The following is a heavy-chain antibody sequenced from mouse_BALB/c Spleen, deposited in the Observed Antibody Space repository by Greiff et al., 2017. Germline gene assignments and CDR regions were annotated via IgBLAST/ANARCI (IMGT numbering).Heavy chain of an antibody. V-gene: IGHV1-69*02. D-gene: IGHD2-4*01. J-gene: IGHJ3*01. CDR1: GYTFTSYW. Sequence: VQLQQPGAELVRPGASVKLSCKASGYTFTSYWINWVKQRPGQGLEWIGNIYPSDSYTNYNQKFKDKATLTVDKSSSTAYMQLSSPTSEDSAVYYCTRSGSYDYSWFAYWGQGTLVTVSA. CDR3: TRSGSYDYSWFAY. CDR2: IYPSDSYT.